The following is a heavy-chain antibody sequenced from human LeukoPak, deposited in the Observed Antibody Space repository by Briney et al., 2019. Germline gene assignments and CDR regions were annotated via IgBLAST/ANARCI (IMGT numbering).Heavy chain of an antibody. CDR1: VYSINSGYY. CDR3: ARGYDNSDHYYLA. D-gene: IGHD3-22*01. Sequence: SETLSLTCAVSVYSINSGYYWGWIRQPPGKGLERIGSIHHTGSPYNNPPLKVRVTMSVDPSKNQFSLKLRSVTAADTAVYYCARGYDNSDHYYLAWGQGTLVTVSS. CDR2: IHHTGSP. J-gene: IGHJ5*02. V-gene: IGHV4-38-2*01.